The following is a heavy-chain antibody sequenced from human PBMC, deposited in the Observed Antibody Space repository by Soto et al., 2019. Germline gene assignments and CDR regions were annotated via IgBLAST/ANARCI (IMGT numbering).Heavy chain of an antibody. Sequence: XRQAPGKGLEWVSGISWNSGSIGYADSVKGRFTISRDNAKNSLYLQMNSLRAEDTALYYCAKDMDCSGGSCYSGRTFDYWGQGTLVTVSS. CDR3: AKDMDCSGGSCYSGRTFDY. V-gene: IGHV3-9*01. D-gene: IGHD2-15*01. CDR2: ISWNSGSI. J-gene: IGHJ4*02.